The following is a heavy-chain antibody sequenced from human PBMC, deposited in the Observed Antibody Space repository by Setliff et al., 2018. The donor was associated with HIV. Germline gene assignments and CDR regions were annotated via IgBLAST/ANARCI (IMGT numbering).Heavy chain of an antibody. CDR2: INPNTGAT. CDR1: GYTFTDYY. D-gene: IGHD1-26*01. V-gene: IGHV1-2*02. Sequence: ASVKVSCKASGYTFTDYYMHWVRQAPEQGLEWMGWINPNTGATNYAQTFQGRVTVTRDTSIRTAYMDLSSLRSDDTALYYCARGPVGGTVDYWGQGTQVTVSS. CDR3: ARGPVGGTVDY. J-gene: IGHJ4*02.